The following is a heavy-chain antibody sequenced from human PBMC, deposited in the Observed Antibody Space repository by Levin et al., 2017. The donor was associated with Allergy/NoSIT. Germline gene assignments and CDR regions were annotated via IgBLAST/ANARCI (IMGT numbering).Heavy chain of an antibody. Sequence: ASVKVSCQGSGYSFTRYWIGWVRQMPGKGLEWMGIIYPGDSDTRYSPSFQGQVTISADKSISTAYLQWSSLKASDTAIYYCARRGTRDYYYYMDVWGKGTTVTVSS. CDR3: ARRGTRDYYYYMDV. CDR1: GYSFTRYW. V-gene: IGHV5-51*01. D-gene: IGHD1-1*01. J-gene: IGHJ6*03. CDR2: IYPGDSDT.